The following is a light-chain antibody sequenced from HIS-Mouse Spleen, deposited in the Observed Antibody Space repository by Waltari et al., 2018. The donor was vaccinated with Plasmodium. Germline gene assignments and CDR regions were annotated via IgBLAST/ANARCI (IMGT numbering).Light chain of an antibody. J-gene: IGLJ2*01. CDR2: RDS. Sequence: SYELTPPLSVSVAMGSTDRITCGVKTIGRKNVHGYQQKPVQVLVLVIDRDSNRPSGIPERFSGSNSGNTATLTISRAQAGDEADYYCQVWDSSTVVFGGGTKLTVL. V-gene: IGLV3-9*01. CDR1: TIGRKN. CDR3: QVWDSSTVV.